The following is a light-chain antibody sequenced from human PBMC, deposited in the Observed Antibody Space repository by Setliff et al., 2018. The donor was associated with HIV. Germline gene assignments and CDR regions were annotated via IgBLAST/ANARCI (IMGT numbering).Light chain of an antibody. Sequence: QSVLTQPASVSGSPGQSITISCTGTSSDVGGYNYVSWYQQHPGNAPKLMIFEVSNRPSGVSNRFSGSKSGNTASLTISGLQAEDEADYYCSSYTSSSLYVFGTGTKFTVL. CDR1: SSDVGGYNY. J-gene: IGLJ1*01. V-gene: IGLV2-14*01. CDR2: EVS. CDR3: SSYTSSSLYV.